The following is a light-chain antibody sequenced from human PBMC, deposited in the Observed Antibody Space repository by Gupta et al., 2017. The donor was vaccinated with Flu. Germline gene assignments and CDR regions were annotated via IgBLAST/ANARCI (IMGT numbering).Light chain of an antibody. CDR2: KAY. Sequence: DIQMTQSPSTLSASVGDTVTITGRASQSISSWLAWSKQRPGKTPTLLIYKAYSVESGVPSRFSGSGAVTEFTLSISSLQPDDFATYYCQQNNSYPLTFGQGTRLEIK. J-gene: IGKJ5*01. CDR3: QQNNSYPLT. CDR1: QSISSW. V-gene: IGKV1-5*03.